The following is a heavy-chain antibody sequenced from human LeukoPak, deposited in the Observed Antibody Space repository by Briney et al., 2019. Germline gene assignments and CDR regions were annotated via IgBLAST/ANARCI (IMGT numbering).Heavy chain of an antibody. CDR1: GFTFSSYA. Sequence: GGSLRLSCAASGFTFSSYAMSWVRQAPGKGLEWVSVIYSGGSTYYADSVKGRFTISRDNSKNTLYLQMNSLRAEDTAVYYCATAYRGGDCYSKNAFDIWGQGTMVTVSS. J-gene: IGHJ3*02. CDR3: ATAYRGGDCYSKNAFDI. CDR2: IYSGGST. V-gene: IGHV3-66*01. D-gene: IGHD2-21*02.